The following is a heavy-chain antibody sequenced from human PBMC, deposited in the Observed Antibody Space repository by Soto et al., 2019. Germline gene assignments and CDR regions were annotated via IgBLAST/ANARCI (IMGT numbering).Heavy chain of an antibody. CDR3: ATWVDYGDFEGFDF. D-gene: IGHD4-17*01. CDR1: EDTFSSYS. Sequence: ASVKVSCKPSEDTFSSYSFSWVRQAPGQGLEWMGWVDPNGGGSNSAQNFQGSVTMTWDTSITTAYLDLTRLTTNDTSTYFCATWVDYGDFEGFDFWGQGTLVTVSS. J-gene: IGHJ4*02. CDR2: VDPNGGGS. V-gene: IGHV1-2*04.